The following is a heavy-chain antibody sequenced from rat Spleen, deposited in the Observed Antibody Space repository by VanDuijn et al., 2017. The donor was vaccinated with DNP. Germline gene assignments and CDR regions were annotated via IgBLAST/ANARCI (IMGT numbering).Heavy chain of an antibody. CDR1: GFTFSDYN. CDR3: ARPDY. CDR2: ISFDGTDT. J-gene: IGHJ2*01. Sequence: EVHLVASGGGLVQPGRSLKLSCAASGFTFSDYNLAWVRQVPKKGLEWVATISFDGTDTHYRDSVKGRFTASRDNAKSTLYLQMDSLRSEDTAMYYCARPDYWGQGVMVTVSS. V-gene: IGHV5-7*01.